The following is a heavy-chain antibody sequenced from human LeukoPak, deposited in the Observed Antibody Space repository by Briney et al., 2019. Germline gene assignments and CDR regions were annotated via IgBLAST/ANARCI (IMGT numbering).Heavy chain of an antibody. J-gene: IGHJ4*02. D-gene: IGHD4-17*01. CDR3: AKNFYGDYNVFFDY. Sequence: GGSLRLSCAASGFTFSSHAMSWVRQAPGKGLEWVSRLSGSGGSTYYADSVRGRFTISRDNSKSTLYLQMHSLRAEDTAIYYCAKNFYGDYNVFFDYWGQGTLVTVSS. CDR1: GFTFSSHA. V-gene: IGHV3-23*01. CDR2: LSGSGGST.